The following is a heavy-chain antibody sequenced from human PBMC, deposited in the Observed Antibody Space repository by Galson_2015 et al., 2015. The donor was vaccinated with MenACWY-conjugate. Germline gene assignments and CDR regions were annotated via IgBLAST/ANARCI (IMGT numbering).Heavy chain of an antibody. Sequence: CKASGYTFTTYSIHCVRQAPGQGLEWMGIVRPSGDDGTTYAQKFQGRVTMTRDTSTSTVYMDLSSLRSEDTAVYYCVREYRGGSFDYWGQGTLVTVSS. J-gene: IGHJ4*02. CDR3: VREYRGGSFDY. V-gene: IGHV1-46*01. D-gene: IGHD1-26*01. CDR1: GYTFTTYS. CDR2: VRPSGDDGT.